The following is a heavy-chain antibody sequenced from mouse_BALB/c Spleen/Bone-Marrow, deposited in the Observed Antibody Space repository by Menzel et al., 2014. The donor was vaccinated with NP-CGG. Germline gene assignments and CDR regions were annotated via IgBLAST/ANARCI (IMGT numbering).Heavy chain of an antibody. Sequence: EVQLQQSGPELMKPGASVKISCKASGYLFTSYYMHWVKQSHGESLEWIGYSDPFNGGTSYNQKFKGKATLTVDKSSSTAYMHLSSLTSEDSAVYFCARSYDGYPYAKNYWGQGTSVTGSS. D-gene: IGHD2-3*01. CDR3: ARSYDGYPYAKNY. CDR1: GYLFTSYY. J-gene: IGHJ4*01. CDR2: SDPFNGGT. V-gene: IGHV1S135*01.